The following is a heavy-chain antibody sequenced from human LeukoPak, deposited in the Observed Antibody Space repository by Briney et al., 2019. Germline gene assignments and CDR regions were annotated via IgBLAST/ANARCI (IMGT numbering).Heavy chain of an antibody. Sequence: SGPTLVKPTQTLTLTCTFSGFSLSTPGVGVGWIRQPPGEALERLGHIFWDDNRVYNPSLKNRLTITKDPSSNQVVLTMTNMDPVDTATYYCAHRQKIINGPDFYFFDYWGQGTLVTVSS. CDR2: IFWDDNR. CDR1: GFSLSTPGVG. CDR3: AHRQKIINGPDFYFFDY. D-gene: IGHD3-10*01. J-gene: IGHJ4*02. V-gene: IGHV2-5*02.